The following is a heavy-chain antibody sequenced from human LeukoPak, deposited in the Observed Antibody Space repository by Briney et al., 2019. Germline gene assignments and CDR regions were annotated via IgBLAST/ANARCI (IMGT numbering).Heavy chain of an antibody. V-gene: IGHV4-39*01. CDR1: GGSISSYY. Sequence: SETLSLTCTVSGGSISSYYWSWIRQPPGKGLEWIGSIYYSGSTYYNPSLKSRVTISVDTSKNQFSLKLSSVTAADTAVYYCARSLYSSSWAPFDYWGQGTLVTVSS. J-gene: IGHJ4*02. CDR2: IYYSGST. CDR3: ARSLYSSSWAPFDY. D-gene: IGHD6-13*01.